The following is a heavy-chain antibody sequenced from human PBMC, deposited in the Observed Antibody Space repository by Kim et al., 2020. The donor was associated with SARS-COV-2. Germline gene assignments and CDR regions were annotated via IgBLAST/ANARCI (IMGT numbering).Heavy chain of an antibody. D-gene: IGHD5-12*01. J-gene: IGHJ4*02. CDR3: ARDPKDGYGHFDL. CDR1: GFLVKSAH. V-gene: IGHV3-53*01. Sequence: GGSLRLSCAVSGFLVKSAHMAWVRQIQGKGLEWVSVFDKDGPIYYTDSVTGRFTISRDISKNTLFLQMNSLRTDDTALYYCARDPKDGYGHFDLWGQGT. CDR2: FDKDGPI.